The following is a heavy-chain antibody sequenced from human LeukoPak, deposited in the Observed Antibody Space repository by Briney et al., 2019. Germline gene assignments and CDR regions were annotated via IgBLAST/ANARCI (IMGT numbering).Heavy chain of an antibody. CDR3: ARVPRYCSGGSCDGY. D-gene: IGHD2-15*01. CDR1: GFTLSSYS. J-gene: IGHJ4*02. V-gene: IGHV3-21*04. CDR2: ISSSSSYL. Sequence: SAGPLRLSCAASGFTLSSYSMNWVRQAPGKGLEWVSSISSSSSYLYYADSVKGRFTISRDNAKNSLYLQMNSLRAEDTAVYYCARVPRYCSGGSCDGYWGQGTLVTVSS.